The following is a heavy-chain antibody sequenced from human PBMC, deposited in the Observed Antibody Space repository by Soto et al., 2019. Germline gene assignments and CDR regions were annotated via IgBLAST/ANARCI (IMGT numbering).Heavy chain of an antibody. D-gene: IGHD3-9*01. Sequence: GASVKVSCKASGYTFTGYYMHWVRQAPGQGLEWMGWINPNSGGTNYAQKFQGRVTMTRDTSISTAYMELSRLRSDDTAVYYCASLTTYYDILTGYKTPMGYYHGMDVWGQGTTVTVSS. V-gene: IGHV1-2*02. CDR3: ASLTTYYDILTGYKTPMGYYHGMDV. CDR2: INPNSGGT. J-gene: IGHJ6*02. CDR1: GYTFTGYY.